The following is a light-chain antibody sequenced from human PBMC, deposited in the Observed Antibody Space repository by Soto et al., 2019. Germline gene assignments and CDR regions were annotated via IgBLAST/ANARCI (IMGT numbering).Light chain of an antibody. CDR3: LLSYSPARM. CDR1: NGAVTSGHY. J-gene: IGLJ3*02. V-gene: IGLV7-46*01. CDR2: DTR. Sequence: QTVVTQEPSLTVSPGGTVTLTCGSSNGAVTSGHYPYWFQQKPGQAPRTLIYDTRNRHSWTPARFSGSLLGGKAALTLSGAQPEDEAEYYCLLSYSPARMFGGGTKLTVL.